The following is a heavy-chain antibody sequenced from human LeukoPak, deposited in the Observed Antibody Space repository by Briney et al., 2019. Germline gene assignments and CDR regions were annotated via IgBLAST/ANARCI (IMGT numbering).Heavy chain of an antibody. CDR1: GGSISSGGYY. V-gene: IGHV4-31*03. CDR2: IYYSGST. J-gene: IGHJ6*02. Sequence: SETLSLTCIVSGGSISSGGYYWTWIRQLPGKGLEWIGYIYYSGSTYYNPSLRSRVTISVDTSKNQFSLKLSSVTAADTAVYYCARDSRPGLQRPQRGYYYGMDVWGQGTTVTVSS. CDR3: ARDSRPGLQRPQRGYYYGMDV. D-gene: IGHD2-2*01.